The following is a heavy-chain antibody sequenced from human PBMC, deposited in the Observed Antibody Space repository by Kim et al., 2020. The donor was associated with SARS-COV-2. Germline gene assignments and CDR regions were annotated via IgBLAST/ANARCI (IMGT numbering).Heavy chain of an antibody. V-gene: IGHV3-74*01. Sequence: GGSLRLSCAASGFTFNSHSMHWVRQAPGKGLLWVSRIDKCGDSINYADSVKGRFTISRDNAKNTLYLQLNSLRADDTAVYYCARGHGTDRTFDYWGQGTLVTVSS. CDR2: IDKCGDSI. J-gene: IGHJ4*02. CDR1: GFTFNSHS. CDR3: ARGHGTDRTFDY.